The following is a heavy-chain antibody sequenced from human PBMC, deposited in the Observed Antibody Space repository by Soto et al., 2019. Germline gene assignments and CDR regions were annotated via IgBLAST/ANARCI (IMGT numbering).Heavy chain of an antibody. CDR1: GGTLSDHG. V-gene: IGHV1-69*06. CDR2: TIPVFNTA. D-gene: IGHD3-10*01. J-gene: IGHJ3*02. Sequence: QVQLEQSGAEVKKPGSSVKISCKASGGTLSDHGVSWLRQAPGQGLEWVGGTIPVFNTAKYAPKFQGRVTIAADKSTNIAYMELGSLRSDDTAFYYCARGVYGSGNYYTGPSAFYIWGQGTLVIVSS. CDR3: ARGVYGSGNYYTGPSAFYI.